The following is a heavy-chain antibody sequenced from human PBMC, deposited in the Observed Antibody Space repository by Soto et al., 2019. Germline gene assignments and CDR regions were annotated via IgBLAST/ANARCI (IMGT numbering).Heavy chain of an antibody. CDR3: AHYGSGRAFDI. V-gene: IGHV4-30-4*01. J-gene: IGHJ3*02. CDR2: IYYSGST. D-gene: IGHD6-19*01. Sequence: QVQLQESGPGLVKPSQTLSLTCSVSGGSISSGDYYWSWIRQPPGKGLEWIGYIYYSGSTYYNPSLKSRVTISVDTSKSQCSLKLSSVTAADTAVYYCAHYGSGRAFDIWGQRTMVTVSS. CDR1: GGSISSGDYY.